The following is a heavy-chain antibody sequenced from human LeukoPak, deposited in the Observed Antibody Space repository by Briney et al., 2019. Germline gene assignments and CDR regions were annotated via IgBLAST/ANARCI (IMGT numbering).Heavy chain of an antibody. CDR2: ISYDGRQK. V-gene: IGHV3-30*03. CDR3: VRVFLESLTAGYFDH. CDR1: GFTFSTYG. D-gene: IGHD3-3*01. Sequence: PGRFLRLSCAASGFTFSTYGMNWVRQAPGKGLEWVAVISYDGRQKYYADSVKGRFTVSRDNSKDTVYLQMNSLRDEDSATYYCVRVFLESLTAGYFDHWGQGTLVTVSP. J-gene: IGHJ4*02.